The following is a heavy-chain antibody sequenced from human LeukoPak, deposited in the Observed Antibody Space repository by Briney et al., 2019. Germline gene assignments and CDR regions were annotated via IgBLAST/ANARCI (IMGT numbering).Heavy chain of an antibody. D-gene: IGHD3-10*01. J-gene: IGHJ5*02. CDR1: GFTFSSYA. Sequence: GGSLRLSCSASGFTFSSYAMHWVRQAPGKGLEYVSAISSNGGSTYYADSVKGRFTISRDNSKNTLYLQMSSLRAEDTAVYYCARDASNYYGSGSYYNAYNWFDPWGQGTLVTVSS. V-gene: IGHV3-64D*09. CDR2: ISSNGGST. CDR3: ARDASNYYGSGSYYNAYNWFDP.